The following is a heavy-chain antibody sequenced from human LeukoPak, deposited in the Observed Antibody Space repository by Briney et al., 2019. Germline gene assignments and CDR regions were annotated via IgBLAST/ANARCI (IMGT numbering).Heavy chain of an antibody. Sequence: SETLSLTCAVSGYSISSGYYWGWIRQPPGKGLEWIGSIYHSGSTYYNPSLKSRVTISVDTSKNQFSLKLSSVTAADTAVYYCAKHAPKEGWCSSTSCYTQAFDIWGQGTMVTISS. CDR1: GYSISSGYY. D-gene: IGHD2-2*02. J-gene: IGHJ3*02. CDR2: IYHSGST. CDR3: AKHAPKEGWCSSTSCYTQAFDI. V-gene: IGHV4-38-2*01.